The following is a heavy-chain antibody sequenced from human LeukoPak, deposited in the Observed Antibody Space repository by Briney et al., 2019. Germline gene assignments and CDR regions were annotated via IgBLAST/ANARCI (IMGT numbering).Heavy chain of an antibody. V-gene: IGHV3-30-3*01. Sequence: GGSLRLSCAASGFTFSSYAMHWVRQAPGKGLEWVAVISYDGSNKYYADSVKGRFTISRDNSKNTLYLQMDSLRAEDTAVYYCARARVSAAAAGTKTYYYGMDVWGQGTTVTVSS. CDR1: GFTFSSYA. CDR3: ARARVSAAAAGTKTYYYGMDV. D-gene: IGHD6-13*01. CDR2: ISYDGSNK. J-gene: IGHJ6*02.